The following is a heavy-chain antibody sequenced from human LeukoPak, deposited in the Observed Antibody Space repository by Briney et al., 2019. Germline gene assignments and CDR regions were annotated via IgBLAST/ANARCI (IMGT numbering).Heavy chain of an antibody. Sequence: TSQTLSLTCAVSGGSISSGGYSWSWIRQTPGKGLEWIGYIYYNGDTHYNPSLNSRLSMSVDTPNKQFSLNLRSVTAADTAVYYCVRGPYGSSISNWFDPWGQGLLVTVSS. J-gene: IGHJ5*02. CDR1: GGSISSGGYS. CDR2: IYYNGDT. D-gene: IGHD3-10*01. V-gene: IGHV4-30-4*07. CDR3: VRGPYGSSISNWFDP.